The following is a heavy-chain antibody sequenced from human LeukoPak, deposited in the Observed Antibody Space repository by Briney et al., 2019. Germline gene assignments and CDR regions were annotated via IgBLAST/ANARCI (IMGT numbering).Heavy chain of an antibody. V-gene: IGHV3-33*01. D-gene: IGHD3-22*01. CDR1: GFTFSSYG. J-gene: IGHJ3*02. CDR3: ARGGNYYDRSGYYSGQALDI. CDR2: IWYDGSNK. Sequence: GGSLRLSCAASGFTFSSYGMHWVRQAPGKGLEWVAVIWYDGSNKYYADSVKGRFTLSRDKSENTLYLQMNSLRAQDTAVYYCARGGNYYDRSGYYSGQALDIWGQGTMVTVSS.